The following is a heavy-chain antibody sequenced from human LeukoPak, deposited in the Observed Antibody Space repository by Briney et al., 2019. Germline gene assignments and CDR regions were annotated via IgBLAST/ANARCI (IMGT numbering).Heavy chain of an antibody. D-gene: IGHD3-10*01. Sequence: SETLSLTCAVSGGSISSDYWSWIRQPPGKGLEWIGYIYNSGSTNYNPSLKSRVTISVDTSKNQFFLKLSSVTAADTAVYYCARQNSRGYYGMDVWGQGTTVTVSS. J-gene: IGHJ6*02. V-gene: IGHV4-59*08. CDR2: IYNSGST. CDR3: ARQNSRGYYGMDV. CDR1: GGSISSDY.